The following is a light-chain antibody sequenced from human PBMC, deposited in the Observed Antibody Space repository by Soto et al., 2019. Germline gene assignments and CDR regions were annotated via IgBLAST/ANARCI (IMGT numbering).Light chain of an antibody. CDR3: MQAIQTPRT. CDR1: QSLLHSNGYTY. V-gene: IGKV2-28*01. J-gene: IGKJ1*01. Sequence: DIVMTQSPLSLPVTPGEPASISCRSSQSLLHSNGYTYLDWYLQKPGQSPQLLIYLGSNRSSGVADRFGGSGSGTYFTMKISRVEAEDVGVYYCMQAIQTPRTFGQGTKVEIK. CDR2: LGS.